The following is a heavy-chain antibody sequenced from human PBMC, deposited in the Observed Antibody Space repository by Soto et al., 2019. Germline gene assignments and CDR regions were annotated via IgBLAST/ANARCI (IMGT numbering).Heavy chain of an antibody. V-gene: IGHV1-69*13. CDR1: GGAFSSYA. CDR3: ARVRDCSGGSCYRYYFDY. D-gene: IGHD2-15*01. J-gene: IGHJ4*02. CDR2: IIPIFGTA. Sequence: GASVKASCKASGGAFSSYASSWVRQSPGQGLEWMGGIIPIFGTANYAQKFQGRVTITADESTSTAYMELSSLRSEDTAVYYCARVRDCSGGSCYRYYFDYWGQGTLVTVSS.